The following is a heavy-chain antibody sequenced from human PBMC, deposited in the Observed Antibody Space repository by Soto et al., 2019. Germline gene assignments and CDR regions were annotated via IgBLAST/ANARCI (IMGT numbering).Heavy chain of an antibody. CDR3: ASGEGRNGHDTRFDY. Sequence: QMQLVESGGGVVQPGMSLRLSCAVSGFTFTNHGIHWVRKAPGKGLEWVAGISYNGIDKWDGDSAKGRVTIYRENFGDTAYLQMTGLRPEDTAVYYWASGEGRNGHDTRFDYWGQGTLVTVSS. CDR1: GFTFTNHG. D-gene: IGHD5-12*01. J-gene: IGHJ4*02. V-gene: IGHV3-30*03. CDR2: ISYNGIDK.